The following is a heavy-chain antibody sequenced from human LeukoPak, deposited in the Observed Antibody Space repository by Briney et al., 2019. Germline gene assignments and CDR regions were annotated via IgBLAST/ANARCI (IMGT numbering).Heavy chain of an antibody. CDR1: GYTFTSYD. J-gene: IGHJ4*02. CDR2: MNPNSGNT. CDR3: ARVRAFGGAMD. Sequence: ASVTVSCKASGYTFTSYDINWVRQAPGQGLEWMGWMNPNSGNTGYAQKFQGRVTITRNTSISTAYMELSSLRSEDTAVYYCARVRAFGGAMDWGQGTLVTVSS. D-gene: IGHD3-16*01. V-gene: IGHV1-8*03.